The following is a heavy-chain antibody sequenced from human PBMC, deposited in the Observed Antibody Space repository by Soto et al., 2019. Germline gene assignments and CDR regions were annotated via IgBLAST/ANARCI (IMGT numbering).Heavy chain of an antibody. Sequence: GGSLRLSCAASGFTFSTYSMNWVRQAPGKGLEWVSSMSSSSRYIFYADSVKGRFTISRDNAKNSLYLQMNSLRAEDTAVYYCAREGYRDHADLDYWGQGTLVTVSS. CDR1: GFTFSTYS. CDR3: AREGYRDHADLDY. V-gene: IGHV3-21*01. D-gene: IGHD5-12*01. CDR2: MSSSSRYI. J-gene: IGHJ4*02.